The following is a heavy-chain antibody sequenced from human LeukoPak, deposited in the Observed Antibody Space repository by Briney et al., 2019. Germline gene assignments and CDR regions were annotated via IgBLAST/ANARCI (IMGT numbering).Heavy chain of an antibody. CDR1: GFAFDEHG. V-gene: IGHV3-20*04. D-gene: IGHD2-2*01. J-gene: IGHJ4*02. Sequence: PGGSLRLSCTASGFAFDEHGMSWVRQVPGKGLEWVSGINWSGGSTGYADPLRGRFTISRDNAKNSLYLQMDSLRAEATALYYCARAPITSPFYFDYWGQGTLVTVSS. CDR2: INWSGGST. CDR3: ARAPITSPFYFDY.